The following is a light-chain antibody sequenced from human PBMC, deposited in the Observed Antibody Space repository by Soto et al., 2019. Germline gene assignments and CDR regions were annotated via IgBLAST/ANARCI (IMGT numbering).Light chain of an antibody. CDR2: WAS. J-gene: IGKJ5*01. CDR1: QSVLYSSNNKNS. Sequence: DILMTQSPASLAVSLGERATINCKSSQSVLYSSNNKNSVAWYQQKPGQPPQLLIYWASTRESGVPDRFSGSESGTDFTLTISSLQAEDVAVYYCQQYNNWPITFGQGTRLEIK. CDR3: QQYNNWPIT. V-gene: IGKV4-1*01.